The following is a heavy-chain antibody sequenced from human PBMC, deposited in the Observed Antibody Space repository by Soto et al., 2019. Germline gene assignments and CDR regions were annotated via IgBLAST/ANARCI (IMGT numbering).Heavy chain of an antibody. CDR1: GGSISSGGYY. J-gene: IGHJ6*03. D-gene: IGHD3-10*01. CDR2: IYYSGST. CDR3: ARGRYGSGSYYYYYMDV. Sequence: PSETLSLTCTVSGGSISSGGYYWSWIRQHPGKGLEWIGYIYYSGSTYYNPSLKSRDTISVDTSKNQFSLKLSSVTAADTAVYYCARGRYGSGSYYYYYMDVWGKGTTVTVSS. V-gene: IGHV4-31*03.